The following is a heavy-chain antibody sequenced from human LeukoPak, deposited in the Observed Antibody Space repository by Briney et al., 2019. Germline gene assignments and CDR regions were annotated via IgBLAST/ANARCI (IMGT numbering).Heavy chain of an antibody. CDR3: ARGGGSSWSSSHLDYYYGRDV. Sequence: WASVKVSCRASGYTFTGYYMHWVRQAPGQGLEWMGWINPNSGGTNYAQKFQGRVTMTRDTSISTAYMELSRLRSDDTAVYYCARGGGSSWSSSHLDYYYGRDVWGQGTTVTVSS. D-gene: IGHD6-13*01. J-gene: IGHJ6*02. CDR1: GYTFTGYY. V-gene: IGHV1-2*02. CDR2: INPNSGGT.